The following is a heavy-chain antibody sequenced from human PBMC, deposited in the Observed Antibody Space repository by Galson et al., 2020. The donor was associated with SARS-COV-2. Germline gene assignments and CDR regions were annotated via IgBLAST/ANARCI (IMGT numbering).Heavy chain of an antibody. CDR1: GFTFSSYS. CDR3: ARASQEPRYYDFWSGYYNNWFDP. J-gene: IGHJ5*02. V-gene: IGHV3-21*01. CDR2: ISSSSSYI. D-gene: IGHD3-3*01. Sequence: GGSLRLSCAASGFTFSSYSMNWVRQAPGKGLEWVSSISSSSSYIYYADSVKGRFTISRDNAKNSLYLQMNSLRAEDTAVYYCARASQEPRYYDFWSGYYNNWFDPWGQGTLVTVSS.